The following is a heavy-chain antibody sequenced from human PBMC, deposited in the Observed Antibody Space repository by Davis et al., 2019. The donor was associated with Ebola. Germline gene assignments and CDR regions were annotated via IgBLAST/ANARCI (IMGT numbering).Heavy chain of an antibody. V-gene: IGHV1-69*05. J-gene: IGHJ4*02. CDR1: GGTFSSYA. CDR3: ARDLPSWPLDY. CDR2: IIPIFGTA. D-gene: IGHD2-2*01. Sequence: SVKVSCKASGGTFSSYAISWVRQAPGQGLEWMGGIIPIFGTANYAQKFQGRVTMTTDTSTSTAYMELRGLRSDDTAVYYCARDLPSWPLDYWGQGTLVTVSS.